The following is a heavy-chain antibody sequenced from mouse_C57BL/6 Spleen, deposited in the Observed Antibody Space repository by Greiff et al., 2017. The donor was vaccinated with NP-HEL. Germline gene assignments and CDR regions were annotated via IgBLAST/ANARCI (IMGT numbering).Heavy chain of an antibody. CDR3: ARGRAGTEGY. CDR1: GFTFSSYA. D-gene: IGHD4-1*01. J-gene: IGHJ2*01. CDR2: ISDGGSYT. V-gene: IGHV5-4*03. Sequence: DVMLVESGGGLVKPGGSLKLSCAASGFTFSSYAMSWVRQTPEKRLEWVATISDGGSYTYYPDNVKGRFTISRDNAKNNLYLQMSHLKSEDTAMYYCARGRAGTEGYWGQGTTLTVSS.